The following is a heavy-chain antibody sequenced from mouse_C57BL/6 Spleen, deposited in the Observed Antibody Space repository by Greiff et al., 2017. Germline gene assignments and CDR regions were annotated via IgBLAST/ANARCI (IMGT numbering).Heavy chain of an antibody. CDR1: GYTFTSYW. D-gene: IGHD3-2*02. CDR3: ARGGSSGLFFDY. J-gene: IGHJ2*01. V-gene: IGHV1-50*01. Sequence: QVQLQQPGAELVKPGASVKLSCKASGYTFTSYWMQWVKQRPGQGLEWIGEIDPSDSYTNYNQKFKGKATLTVDTSSSTAYMQLSSLTSEDSAVYYCARGGSSGLFFDYWGQGTTLTVAS. CDR2: IDPSDSYT.